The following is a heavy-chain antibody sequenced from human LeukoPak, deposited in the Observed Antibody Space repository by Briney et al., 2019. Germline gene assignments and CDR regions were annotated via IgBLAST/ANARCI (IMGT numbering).Heavy chain of an antibody. V-gene: IGHV3-7*04. Sequence: PGGSLRLSCAASGFTFSSYAMSWVRQAPGKGLEWVANIKQDGSEKYYVDSVKGRFTISRDNAKNSLYLQMNSLRAEDTAVYYCVRGEAFDPWGQGTLVTVSS. CDR1: GFTFSSYA. CDR3: VRGEAFDP. D-gene: IGHD1-26*01. J-gene: IGHJ5*02. CDR2: IKQDGSEK.